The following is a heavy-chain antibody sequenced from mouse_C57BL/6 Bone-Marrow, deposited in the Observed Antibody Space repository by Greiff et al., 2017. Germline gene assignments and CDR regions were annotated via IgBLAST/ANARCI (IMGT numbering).Heavy chain of an antibody. CDR1: GYTFTSYG. Sequence: VQGVESGAELARPGASVKLSCKASGYTFTSYGISWVKQRTGQGLEWIGEIYPRSGNTYYNEKFKGKATLTADKSSSTAYMERRSLTSEDAAVYFRANLDSSVHFDYGGQGTTLTVSS. V-gene: IGHV1-81*01. CDR3: ANLDSSVHFDY. CDR2: IYPRSGNT. D-gene: IGHD3-2*02. J-gene: IGHJ2*01.